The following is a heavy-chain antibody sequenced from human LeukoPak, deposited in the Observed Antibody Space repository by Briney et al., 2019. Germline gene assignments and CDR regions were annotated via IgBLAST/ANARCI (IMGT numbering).Heavy chain of an antibody. V-gene: IGHV3-74*01. J-gene: IGHJ5*02. CDR3: AREMDSSGWYVWFDP. CDR1: GFTFSSYA. D-gene: IGHD6-19*01. CDR2: INSNGSST. Sequence: PGGSLRLSCAASGFTFSSYAMHWVRQAPGKGLVWVSRINSNGSSTSYADSVKGRFTISRDNAKNTLYLQMNSLRAEDTAVYYCAREMDSSGWYVWFDPWGQGTLVTVSS.